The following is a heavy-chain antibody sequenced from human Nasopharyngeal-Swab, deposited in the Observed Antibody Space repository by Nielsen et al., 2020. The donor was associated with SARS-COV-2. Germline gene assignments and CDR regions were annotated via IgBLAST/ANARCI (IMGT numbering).Heavy chain of an antibody. CDR3: ARGKESGQPRIQLWPRWFDP. Sequence: GESLKISCKGSGYSFTSYWIGWVRQMPGKGLEWMGIIYPGGSDTRYSPSFQGQVTISAEKSISTAYLQWSSLKASDTAMYYCARGKESGQPRIQLWPRWFDPWGQGTLVTVSS. V-gene: IGHV5-51*01. CDR1: GYSFTSYW. J-gene: IGHJ5*02. D-gene: IGHD5-18*01. CDR2: IYPGGSDT.